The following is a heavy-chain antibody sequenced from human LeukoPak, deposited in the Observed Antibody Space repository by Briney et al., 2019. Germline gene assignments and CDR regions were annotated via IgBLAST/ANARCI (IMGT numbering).Heavy chain of an antibody. CDR2: MNPNSDNT. V-gene: IGHV1-8*01. J-gene: IGHJ6*03. Sequence: ASVKVSCKASGYTFTSYDINWVRQATGQGLEWMGWMNPNSDNTGYAQKFQGRVTMTRNTSISTAYMELSSLRSEDTAVYYCAGGDGAHYGSGWSRYYYYYYMDVWGKGTTVTVSS. D-gene: IGHD6-19*01. CDR3: AGGDGAHYGSGWSRYYYYYYMDV. CDR1: GYTFTSYD.